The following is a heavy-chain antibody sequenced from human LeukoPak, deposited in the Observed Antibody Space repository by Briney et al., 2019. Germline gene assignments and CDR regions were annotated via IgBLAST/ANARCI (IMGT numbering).Heavy chain of an antibody. CDR2: IYYSGST. Sequence: PSETLSLTCTVSGGSISSGDYYWSWIRQPPGKGLEWIGYIYYSGSTYYNPSLKSRVTISVDTSKNQFSLKLSSVPAADTAVYYCAREWLPPYYYYYMDVWGKGTTVTVSS. V-gene: IGHV4-30-4*08. J-gene: IGHJ6*03. D-gene: IGHD3-22*01. CDR3: AREWLPPYYYYYMDV. CDR1: GGSISSGDYY.